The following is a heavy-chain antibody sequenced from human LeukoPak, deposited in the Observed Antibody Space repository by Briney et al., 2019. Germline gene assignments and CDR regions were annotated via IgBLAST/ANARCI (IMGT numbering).Heavy chain of an antibody. CDR2: IYSGGST. J-gene: IGHJ4*02. V-gene: IGHV3-66*02. Sequence: GGSLRLSCAASGFTVSSNYMSWVRQAPGKGLEWVSVIYSGGSTYYADSVKGRFTISRDNSKNTLYLQMNSPRAEDTAVYYCARGRGYCSSTSCYYFDYWGQGTLVTVSS. CDR1: GFTVSSNY. D-gene: IGHD2-2*01. CDR3: ARGRGYCSSTSCYYFDY.